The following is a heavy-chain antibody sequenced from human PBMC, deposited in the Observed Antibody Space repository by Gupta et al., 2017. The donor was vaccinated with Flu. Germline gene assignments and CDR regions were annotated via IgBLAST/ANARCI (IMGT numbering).Heavy chain of an antibody. CDR1: GYTFTRYY. CDR2: NNPSDGGA. Sequence: QVQLVQSGAEVRKPGASVKVSCKASGYTFTRYYIHWMRQASGQRLEWMGINNPSDGGASYAQKFQGRVTMTSDTSTSTVYMELRNLRSEDTAVYFCATAGFDIWSGYPFGPWGQGTLVTVSP. D-gene: IGHD3-3*01. V-gene: IGHV1-46*01. CDR3: ATAGFDIWSGYPFGP. J-gene: IGHJ5*02.